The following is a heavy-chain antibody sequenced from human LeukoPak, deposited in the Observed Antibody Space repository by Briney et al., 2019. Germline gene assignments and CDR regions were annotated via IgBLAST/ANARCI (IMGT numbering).Heavy chain of an antibody. CDR1: EITFSSYW. CDR2: IKQDGSEK. D-gene: IGHD6-19*01. V-gene: IGHV3-7*01. J-gene: IGHJ3*02. Sequence: PGGSLRLSCTSSEITFSSYWMSWVRQAPGKGLEWVANIKQDGSEKYYVDSLKGRFTISRDNAKNSLYLQMNSLRAEDTAVYYCATSQTTSGRYGNAFDIWGQGTMATVSS. CDR3: ATSQTTSGRYGNAFDI.